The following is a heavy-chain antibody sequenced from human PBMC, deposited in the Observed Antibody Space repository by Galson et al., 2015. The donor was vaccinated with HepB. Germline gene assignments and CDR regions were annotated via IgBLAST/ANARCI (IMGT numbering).Heavy chain of an antibody. CDR1: GFTVSSNY. V-gene: IGHV3-53*01. D-gene: IGHD6-19*01. Sequence: SLRLSCAASGFTVSSNYMSWVRQAPGKGLEWVSVIYSGGSTYYADSVKGRFTISRDNSKNTLYLQMSSLRAEDTAVYYCARDLYSSGWSRPPPAFDIWGQGTMVTVSS. CDR3: ARDLYSSGWSRPPPAFDI. CDR2: IYSGGST. J-gene: IGHJ3*02.